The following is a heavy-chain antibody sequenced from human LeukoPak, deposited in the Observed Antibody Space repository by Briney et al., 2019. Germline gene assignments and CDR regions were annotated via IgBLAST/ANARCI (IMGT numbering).Heavy chain of an antibody. D-gene: IGHD6-19*01. CDR2: IYTSGST. J-gene: IGHJ4*02. CDR1: GGSISSYY. Sequence: KPSETLSLTCTVSGGSISSYYWSWIRQPAGKGLEWIGRIYTSGSTTYNPSLKSRVTMSIDTSTHQFSLKLSSVTAADTAVYYCARDPAGYSSGWSSDYWGQGTLVTVSS. CDR3: ARDPAGYSSGWSSDY. V-gene: IGHV4-4*07.